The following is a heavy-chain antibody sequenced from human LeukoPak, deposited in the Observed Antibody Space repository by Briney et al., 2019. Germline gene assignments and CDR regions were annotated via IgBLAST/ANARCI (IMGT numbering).Heavy chain of an antibody. V-gene: IGHV3-21*01. Sequence: GGSLRLSCSASAFTFSDYTMIWLRQAPGKGLEWVSCITTCSTYIYYADSVKGRFTISRDNAKNSLYLQMNSLRAEDTAVYYCAELGITMIGGVWGKGTTVTISS. CDR1: AFTFSDYT. J-gene: IGHJ6*04. CDR2: ITTCSTYI. D-gene: IGHD3-10*02. CDR3: AELGITMIGGV.